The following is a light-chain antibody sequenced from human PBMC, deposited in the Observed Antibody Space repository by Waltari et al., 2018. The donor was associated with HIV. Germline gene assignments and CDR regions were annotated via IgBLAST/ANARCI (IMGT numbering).Light chain of an antibody. J-gene: IGKJ1*01. CDR2: WAS. Sequence: DIVMTQSPDSLAVSLGERATINCKSSQSVLYSPNTKTSLAWYQQKPGQPPRLLIYWASTRESGVPDRFSGSGSRTDFTLTISSLQAEDVAVYYCHQYASPPWTFGQGTKVEIK. V-gene: IGKV4-1*01. CDR3: HQYASPPWT. CDR1: QSVLYSPNTKTS.